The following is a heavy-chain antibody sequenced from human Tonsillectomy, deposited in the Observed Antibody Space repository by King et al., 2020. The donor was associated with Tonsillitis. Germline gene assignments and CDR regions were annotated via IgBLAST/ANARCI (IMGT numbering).Heavy chain of an antibody. CDR3: ASRASTDY. J-gene: IGHJ4*02. D-gene: IGHD2-21*01. CDR2: MYTSGSA. Sequence: VQLQESGPGLVKPSQTLSLTCTVSGGSINSGSYSWGWIRQPAGRGLEWIGRMYTSGSANYNPSLKNRATLSVDTSKNRFSLKLSSVTAADTAIYYCASRASTDYWGQGVLVTVSS. CDR1: GGSINSGSYS. V-gene: IGHV4-61*02.